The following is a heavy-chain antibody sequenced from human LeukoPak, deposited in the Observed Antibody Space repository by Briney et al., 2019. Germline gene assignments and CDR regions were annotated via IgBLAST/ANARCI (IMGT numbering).Heavy chain of an antibody. CDR1: GYSFTSYW. CDR2: FYPGDSDT. Sequence: GESLKISCKGSGYSFTSYWIGWVRQMPGKGLEWTGIFYPGDSDTRYSPSFQGQVTISADKSISTAYLQWSSLKASDTAMYYCARRGKYYDILTGSDDYWGQGTLVTVSS. V-gene: IGHV5-51*01. D-gene: IGHD3-9*01. CDR3: ARRGKYYDILTGSDDY. J-gene: IGHJ4*02.